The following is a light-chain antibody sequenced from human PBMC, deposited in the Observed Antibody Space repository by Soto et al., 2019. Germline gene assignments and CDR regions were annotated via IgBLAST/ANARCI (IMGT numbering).Light chain of an antibody. V-gene: IGLV2-14*01. CDR2: DLS. Sequence: QSVLTQPASVSGSPGQSITISCTGTSSDVGGYNYVSWYQQHPGKAPKLMIYDLSNRPSGVSDRFSGSKSGNTASLTISGLQAEDEADYYCSSYTSSSTLEVFGGGTKVTVL. J-gene: IGLJ2*01. CDR1: SSDVGGYNY. CDR3: SSYTSSSTLEV.